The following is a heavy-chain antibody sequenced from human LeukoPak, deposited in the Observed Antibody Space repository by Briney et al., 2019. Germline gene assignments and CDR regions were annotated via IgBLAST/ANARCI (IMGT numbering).Heavy chain of an antibody. J-gene: IGHJ5*02. V-gene: IGHV3-21*01. CDR2: ISSSSSYI. Sequence: GGSLRLSCTASGFTFSNYAMGWVRQAPGKGLEWVSSISSSSSYIYYAGSVKGRFTISRDNAKNSLYLQMNSLRAEDTAVYYCASRMVGATNWFDPWGQGTLVTVSS. D-gene: IGHD1-26*01. CDR3: ASRMVGATNWFDP. CDR1: GFTFSNYA.